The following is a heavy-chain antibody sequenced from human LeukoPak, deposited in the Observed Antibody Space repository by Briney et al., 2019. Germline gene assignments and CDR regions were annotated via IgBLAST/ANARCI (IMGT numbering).Heavy chain of an antibody. J-gene: IGHJ4*02. Sequence: SETLSLTCTFSGGSISSYYWTWFRQPPGWGLEWIGSFYNSGSTSYNPSLGSRVTISLDTSKNLFSLKLTSVTAADTAVYYCASTQQWLASYYWGRGTLVTVSS. D-gene: IGHD6-19*01. CDR1: GGSISSYY. V-gene: IGHV4-59*08. CDR3: ASTQQWLASYY. CDR2: FYNSGST.